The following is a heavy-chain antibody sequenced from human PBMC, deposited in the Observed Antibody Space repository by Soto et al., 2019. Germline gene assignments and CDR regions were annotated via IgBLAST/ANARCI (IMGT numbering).Heavy chain of an antibody. CDR1: GFTFSSYA. J-gene: IGHJ3*01. Sequence: GGSLRLSCSASGFTFSSYAMHWVRQAPGKGLEWVAVISYDGSNKYYADSVKGRFTISRDNSKNTLYLQMNSLRAEDTAVYYCARDQDAFDVWGQGTMVTVSS. V-gene: IGHV3-30-3*01. CDR3: ARDQDAFDV. CDR2: ISYDGSNK.